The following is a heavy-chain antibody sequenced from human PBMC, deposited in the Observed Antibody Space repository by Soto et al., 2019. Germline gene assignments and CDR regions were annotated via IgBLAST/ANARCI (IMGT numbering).Heavy chain of an antibody. CDR2: ISGSGGST. V-gene: IGHV3-23*01. D-gene: IGHD2-2*01. Sequence: EVQLLESGGGLVQPGGSLRLSCAASGFTFSSYAMSWVRQAPGKGLEWVSAISGSGGSTYYADSVKGRFTISRDNSKNPLYLQMNSLRAEDTAVYYWAKAPAIMAWYGMDVWGQGATVTVSS. J-gene: IGHJ6*02. CDR1: GFTFSSYA. CDR3: AKAPAIMAWYGMDV.